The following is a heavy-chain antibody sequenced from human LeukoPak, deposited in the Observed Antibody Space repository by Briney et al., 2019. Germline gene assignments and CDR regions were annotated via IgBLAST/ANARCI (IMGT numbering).Heavy chain of an antibody. J-gene: IGHJ4*01. CDR3: ARGDRATVTLY. V-gene: IGHV1-69*05. CDR2: IIPIFGST. Sequence: GASVKVSCKASGGTFSSYAISWVRQAPGQGLEWVGGIIPIFGSTNYAQKFQGRVTMTKDMSTSTVYMELSSLRSEDTAVYYCARGDRATVTLYWGHGTLVTVSS. CDR1: GGTFSSYA. D-gene: IGHD4-17*01.